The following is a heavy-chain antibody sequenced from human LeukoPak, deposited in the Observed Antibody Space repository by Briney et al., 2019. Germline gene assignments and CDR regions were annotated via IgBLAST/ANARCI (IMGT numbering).Heavy chain of an antibody. D-gene: IGHD3-22*01. CDR1: GFTFSSCS. V-gene: IGHV3-23*01. CDR3: ARAAGGSSYDRMAV. Sequence: PGGSLRLSCAASGFTFSSCSMNWVRQAPGQGLHWVSAISGSGGTTYYAHSVKGRCNISRDNSKSTLSLEMNSLRAEDTAVYYCARAAGGSSYDRMAVWGQGTTVTVSS. CDR2: ISGSGGTT. J-gene: IGHJ6*02.